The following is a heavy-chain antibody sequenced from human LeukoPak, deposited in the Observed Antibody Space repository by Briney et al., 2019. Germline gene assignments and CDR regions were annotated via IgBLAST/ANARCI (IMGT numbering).Heavy chain of an antibody. J-gene: IGHJ4*02. CDR1: GFTFSSYG. CDR2: IWSDGRNK. CDR3: ARDGQRGYDFDY. D-gene: IGHD5-12*01. V-gene: IGHV3-33*01. Sequence: PGGSLRLSCAASGFTFSSYGMHWVRQAPGKGLEWVAIIWSDGRNKYYGDSVKGRFTISSDNSKNTLYLQMNSLRAEDTAVYYCARDGQRGYDFDYWGQGTLVTVSS.